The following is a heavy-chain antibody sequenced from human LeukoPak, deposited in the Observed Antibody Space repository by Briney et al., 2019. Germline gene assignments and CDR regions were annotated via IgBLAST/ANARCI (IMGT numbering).Heavy chain of an antibody. Sequence: PGGSLRLSCSVSGLSFSRYPIHWVRQAPGKGLEYVSAISSNGGSTYYADSVKGRFTISRDNSKNTLYLQMKSLRAEDTAVYYCARTDETAPAEDFQHWGQGTLVTVSS. CDR2: ISSNGGST. J-gene: IGHJ1*01. V-gene: IGHV3-64*04. D-gene: IGHD2-21*02. CDR3: ARTDETAPAEDFQH. CDR1: GLSFSRYP.